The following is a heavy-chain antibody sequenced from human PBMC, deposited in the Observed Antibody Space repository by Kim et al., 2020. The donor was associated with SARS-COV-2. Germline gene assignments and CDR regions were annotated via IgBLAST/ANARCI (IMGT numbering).Heavy chain of an antibody. Sequence: SETLSLTCAVSGGSLSDIMWTWIRQSPGRGLEWIGEISQRGRTNDNPSLKSRVSLSIDPAKNQFSLNLTSVTAADAGVYFCARGGARARRYGLDVWGQGTTVTVSS. D-gene: IGHD4-17*01. CDR3: ARGGARARRYGLDV. CDR1: GGSLSDIM. CDR2: ISQRGRT. J-gene: IGHJ6*02. V-gene: IGHV4-34*01.